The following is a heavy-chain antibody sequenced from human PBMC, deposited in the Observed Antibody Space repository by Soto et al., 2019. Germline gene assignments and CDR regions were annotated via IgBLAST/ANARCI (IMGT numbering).Heavy chain of an antibody. Sequence: QVQLQESGPGLVKPSQTLSLTCTVSGGSISSGDSYWSWIRQPPGKGLEWIGYIFYSGSTYYNPSLKSRVTISVNTSKTQFSLKLSAVTAADTAVYYCARYCSGGSCDPFDYWGQGTLVTVSS. D-gene: IGHD2-15*01. J-gene: IGHJ4*02. CDR3: ARYCSGGSCDPFDY. CDR2: IFYSGST. V-gene: IGHV4-30-4*01. CDR1: GGSISSGDSY.